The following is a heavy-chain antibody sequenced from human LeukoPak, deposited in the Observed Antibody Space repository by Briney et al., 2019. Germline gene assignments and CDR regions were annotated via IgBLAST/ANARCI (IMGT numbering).Heavy chain of an antibody. D-gene: IGHD2-2*01. Sequence: ASVKVSCKASGYTFTSFGISWARQAPGQGLEWMGWINAGNGNIKYSQKLQGRVTITGDTSASTAYMELSSLRSEDTAVYYCARGYCSSTSCYMDVWGQGTTVT. CDR3: ARGYCSSTSCYMDV. CDR2: INAGNGNI. V-gene: IGHV1-18*01. CDR1: GYTFTSFG. J-gene: IGHJ6*02.